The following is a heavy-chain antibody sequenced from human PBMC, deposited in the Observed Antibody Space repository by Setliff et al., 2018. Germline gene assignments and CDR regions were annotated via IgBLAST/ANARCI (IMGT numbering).Heavy chain of an antibody. CDR3: ARSRRPRRLQSDFDH. CDR1: GFTFSDYN. CDR2: ISSSSGTI. Sequence: PGGSLRLSCAASGFTFSDYNMNWVRQAPGKGLEWLSYISSSSGTIFYADSVKGRFSISRDSAKSSLFLQMNSLRGEDTAVYYCARSRRPRRLQSDFDHWGQGTLVTVS. V-gene: IGHV3-48*01. J-gene: IGHJ4*02. D-gene: IGHD6-25*01.